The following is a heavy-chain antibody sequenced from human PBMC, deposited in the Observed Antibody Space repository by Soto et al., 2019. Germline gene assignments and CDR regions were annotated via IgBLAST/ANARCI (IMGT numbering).Heavy chain of an antibody. J-gene: IGHJ3*02. V-gene: IGHV4-59*01. CDR1: GDSITTYY. CDR3: ASHPVVTAWFGAFHI. CDR2: IHYSGST. D-gene: IGHD2-21*02. Sequence: SETLSLTCSVSGDSITTYYWHWIRQPPGKGLEWIGYIHYSGSTNYNPSLKSRVTISVDRSKNQFSLNLNSVTVADTAVYYCASHPVVTAWFGAFHIWGQGTMVTVSS.